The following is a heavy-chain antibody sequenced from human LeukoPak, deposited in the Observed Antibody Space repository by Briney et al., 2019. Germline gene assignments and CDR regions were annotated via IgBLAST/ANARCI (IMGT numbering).Heavy chain of an antibody. V-gene: IGHV4-59*11. CDR1: DDSISGHF. CDR3: ARLHCSSSSCLFPVFGYTNWFDP. D-gene: IGHD2-2*01. J-gene: IGHJ5*02. CDR2: IHSSRGT. Sequence: SETLSLTCGVSDDSISGHFWTWIRQSPGKALEWVGYIHSSRGTKYNPSLESRVSLSLDASKNQFSLRLNSVTAADTAVYYCARLHCSSSSCLFPVFGYTNWFDPWGQGTLVTVSS.